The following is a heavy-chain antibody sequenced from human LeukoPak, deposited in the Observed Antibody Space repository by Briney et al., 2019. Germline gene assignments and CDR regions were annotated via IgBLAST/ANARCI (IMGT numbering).Heavy chain of an antibody. V-gene: IGHV4-34*01. CDR2: INHSGST. J-gene: IGHJ5*02. CDR3: ARGSVVTATLGGPFRT. Sequence: SETLSLTCAVYGGSFSGYYWSWIRQPPGKGLEWIGEINHSGSTNYNPSLKSRVTISEDTSKNQFSLKLSSVTAADTAVYYCARGSVVTATLGGPFRTWGQGTLVTVSS. CDR1: GGSFSGYY. D-gene: IGHD2-21*02.